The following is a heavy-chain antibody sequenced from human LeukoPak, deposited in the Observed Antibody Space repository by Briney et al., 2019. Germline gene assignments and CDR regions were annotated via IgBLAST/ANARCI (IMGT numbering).Heavy chain of an antibody. D-gene: IGHD1-26*01. CDR2: INPNSGGT. V-gene: IGHV1-2*02. Sequence: ASVKVSCKASGYTFTNYDINWVRQATGQGLEWMGWINPNSGGTNYAQKFQGRVTMTRDTSISTAYMELSRLRSDDTAVYYCARVGIVGATYYFDYWGQGTLVTVSS. CDR3: ARVGIVGATYYFDY. CDR1: GYTFTNYD. J-gene: IGHJ4*02.